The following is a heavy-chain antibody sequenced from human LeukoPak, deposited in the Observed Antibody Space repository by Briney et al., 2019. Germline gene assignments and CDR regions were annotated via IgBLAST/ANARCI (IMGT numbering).Heavy chain of an antibody. V-gene: IGHV4-59*08. CDR2: IYYSGST. J-gene: IGHJ5*02. CDR1: GGSISSYY. CDR3: ARQYYDYVWGSYRLDP. D-gene: IGHD3-16*02. Sequence: SETLSLTCTVSGGSISSYYWSWIRQPPGKGLEWIGYIYYSGSTNYNPSLKSRVTISVDTSKNQFSLKLSSVTAADTAVYYCARQYYDYVWGSYRLDPWGQGTLVTVSS.